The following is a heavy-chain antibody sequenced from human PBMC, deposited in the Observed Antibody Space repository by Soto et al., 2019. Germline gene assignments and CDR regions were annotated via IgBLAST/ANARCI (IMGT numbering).Heavy chain of an antibody. Sequence: NPGGSLRLSCAASGFTFSDYYMSWIRQAPGKGLEWVSYISSSGSTIYYADSVKGRFTISRDNAKNSLYLQMNSLRAEDTAVYYCARQIAVAGDYFDYWGQGTLVTVSS. CDR1: GFTFSDYY. CDR3: ARQIAVAGDYFDY. J-gene: IGHJ4*02. CDR2: ISSSGSTI. D-gene: IGHD6-19*01. V-gene: IGHV3-11*01.